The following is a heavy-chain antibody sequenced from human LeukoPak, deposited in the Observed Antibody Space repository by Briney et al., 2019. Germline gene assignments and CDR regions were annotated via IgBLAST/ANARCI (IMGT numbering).Heavy chain of an antibody. V-gene: IGHV4-59*08. J-gene: IGHJ4*02. CDR1: GGSISSYY. CDR3: ARHALGIHPYYFDY. Sequence: SETLSLTCTVSGGSISSYYWSWIRQPPGKGLEWIGYIYYSGSTNYNPSLKSRVTISVDTSKNQFSLRLSSVTAADTAVYYCARHALGIHPYYFDYWGQGTLVTVSS. CDR2: IYYSGST. D-gene: IGHD7-27*01.